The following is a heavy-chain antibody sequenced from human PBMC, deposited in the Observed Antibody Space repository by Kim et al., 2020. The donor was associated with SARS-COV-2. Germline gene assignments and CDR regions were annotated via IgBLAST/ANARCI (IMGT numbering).Heavy chain of an antibody. V-gene: IGHV3-30*04. D-gene: IGHD4-17*01. CDR1: GFTFSSYA. J-gene: IGHJ4*02. Sequence: GGSLRLSCAASGFTFSSYAMHWVRQAPGKGLEWVAVISYDGSNKYYADSVKGRFTISRDNSKNTLYLQMNSLRAEDTAVYYCARKGGRGGDVGYYDRPIDYWGQGTLVTVSS. CDR2: ISYDGSNK. CDR3: ARKGGRGGDVGYYDRPIDY.